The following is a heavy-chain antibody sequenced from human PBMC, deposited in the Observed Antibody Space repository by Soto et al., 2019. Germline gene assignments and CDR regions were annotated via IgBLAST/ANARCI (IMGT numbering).Heavy chain of an antibody. CDR1: VGSISSYY. CDR2: IYYSGIT. Sequence: SETLSLTCTVSVGSISSYYWSWIRQPPGKGLEWIGYIYYSGITNYNPSLKSRVTISVDTSKNQFSLKLSSVTAADTAVYYCASYTMIAPSQPYAEYFQHWGQGTLVTVSS. J-gene: IGHJ1*01. CDR3: ASYTMIAPSQPYAEYFQH. D-gene: IGHD3-22*01. V-gene: IGHV4-59*01.